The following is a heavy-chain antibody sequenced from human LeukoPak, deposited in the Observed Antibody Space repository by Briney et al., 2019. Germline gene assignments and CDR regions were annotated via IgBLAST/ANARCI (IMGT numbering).Heavy chain of an antibody. Sequence: GGSLRLSCAASGFTFSSYGMHWVRQATGKGLEWVAVIWYDGSNKYYADSVKGRFTISRDNSKNTLYLQMNSLRAEDTAVYYCARDVAAAGTDYFDYWGQGTLVTVSS. V-gene: IGHV3-33*01. J-gene: IGHJ4*02. CDR2: IWYDGSNK. CDR3: ARDVAAAGTDYFDY. D-gene: IGHD6-13*01. CDR1: GFTFSSYG.